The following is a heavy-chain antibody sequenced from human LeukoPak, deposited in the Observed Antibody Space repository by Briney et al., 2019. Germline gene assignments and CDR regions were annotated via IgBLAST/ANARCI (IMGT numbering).Heavy chain of an antibody. CDR3: ARQTGDDSLDI. V-gene: IGHV1-2*02. J-gene: IGHJ3*02. D-gene: IGHD7-27*01. CDR2: ISPHSGFT. Sequence: GASVKVSCKASGYTLTGPYIHWVRQAPGQGLEWMGWISPHSGFTMYPQRFQGRVTMTTDTSISTAFLEVRRLRSDDTAAYYCARQTGDDSLDIWGQGTMITVYS. CDR1: GYTLTGPY.